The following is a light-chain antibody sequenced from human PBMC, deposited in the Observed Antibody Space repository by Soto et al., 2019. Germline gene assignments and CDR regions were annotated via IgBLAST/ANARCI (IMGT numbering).Light chain of an antibody. CDR2: WAS. CDR1: QSVLYSSNNRNY. J-gene: IGKJ4*01. V-gene: IGKV4-1*01. CDR3: QQYYNTPLT. Sequence: DIVMTQSPDSLAVSLGEMVTINCKSSQSVLYSSNNRNYLAWFQQKPGQPPKLLIYWASTRESGVPDRFSGSGSGTDFTLTISGLQAEDVAVYYCQQYYNTPLTFGGGTKVDI.